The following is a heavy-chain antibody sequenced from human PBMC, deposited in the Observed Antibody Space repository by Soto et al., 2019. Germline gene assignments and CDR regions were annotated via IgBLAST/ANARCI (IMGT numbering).Heavy chain of an antibody. CDR2: INAGNGDT. Sequence: ASVKVSCKASGYTFTGYAMHWVRQAPGQRLEWMGWINAGNGDTKYSQKFQGRVTITRDTSASAAYMELSSLSSEDTAVYYCARAVAVAADFDYWGQGTLVTVSS. D-gene: IGHD6-19*01. CDR3: ARAVAVAADFDY. J-gene: IGHJ4*02. V-gene: IGHV1-3*01. CDR1: GYTFTGYA.